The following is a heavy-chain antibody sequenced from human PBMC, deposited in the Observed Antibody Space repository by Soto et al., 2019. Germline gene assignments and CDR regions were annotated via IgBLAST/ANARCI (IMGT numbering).Heavy chain of an antibody. D-gene: IGHD2-2*01. CDR2: ISSSSSYI. J-gene: IGHJ6*02. Sequence: GGSLRLSCAASGFTFSSYSMNWVRQAPGKGLEWVSSISSSSSYIYYADSVKGRFTISRDNAKNSLYLQMNSLRAEDTAVYYCARDAEKYQTLHDYYYYGMDVWGQGTTVTVSS. CDR3: ARDAEKYQTLHDYYYYGMDV. V-gene: IGHV3-21*01. CDR1: GFTFSSYS.